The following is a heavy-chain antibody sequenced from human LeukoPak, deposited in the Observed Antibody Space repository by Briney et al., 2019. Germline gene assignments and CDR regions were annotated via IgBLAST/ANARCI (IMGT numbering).Heavy chain of an antibody. D-gene: IGHD1-26*01. CDR1: GFTFSSCA. J-gene: IGHJ4*02. CDR2: ISGGGGTT. V-gene: IGHV3-23*01. Sequence: GGSLRLSCAASGFTFSSCAMTWVRQAPGKGLEWVSVISGGGGTTYYADSVKGRFTISRDNSENTLYLQMNSLRAEDTAVYYCAKGHSGSYLDYWGQGTLVTVSS. CDR3: AKGHSGSYLDY.